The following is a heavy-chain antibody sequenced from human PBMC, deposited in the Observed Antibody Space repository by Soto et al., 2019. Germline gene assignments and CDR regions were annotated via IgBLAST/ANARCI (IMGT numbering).Heavy chain of an antibody. CDR3: ARRVREWLRPYWYFDL. CDR2: IYYSGST. Sequence: SETLSLTCTVSGGSISSSSYYWGWIRQPPGKGLEWIGSIYYSGSTYYNPSLKSRVTISVDTSKNQFSLKLSSVTAADTAVYYRARRVREWLRPYWYFDLWGRGTLVTVSS. CDR1: GGSISSSSYY. J-gene: IGHJ2*01. V-gene: IGHV4-39*01. D-gene: IGHD5-12*01.